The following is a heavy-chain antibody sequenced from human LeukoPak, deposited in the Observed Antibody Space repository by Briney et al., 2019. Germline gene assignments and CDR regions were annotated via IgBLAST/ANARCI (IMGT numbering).Heavy chain of an antibody. CDR3: ARGPPETSASVDY. D-gene: IGHD2-2*01. Sequence: PGGSLRLSCAASGFTFSDYYMSWIRQAPGKGLEWVSYISSSGSTIYYADSVRGRFTISRDNAKNSLYLQMNSLRAEDTAVYYCARGPPETSASVDYWGQGTLVTVSS. J-gene: IGHJ4*02. CDR1: GFTFSDYY. V-gene: IGHV3-11*01. CDR2: ISSSGSTI.